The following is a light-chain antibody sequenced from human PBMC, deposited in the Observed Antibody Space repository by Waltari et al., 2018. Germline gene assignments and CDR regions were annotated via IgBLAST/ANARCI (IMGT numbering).Light chain of an antibody. Sequence: DVVMTQSPLSLPVTLGQPASISCRSSHSLIYSDGNTYLNWFQQRPGQSPRRLIYKVSNRECGVPDRFSGSGSGTDFTLKISRVEAEDVGFYFCMQGTQWPRTFGQGTKVEIK. CDR1: HSLIYSDGNTY. CDR3: MQGTQWPRT. J-gene: IGKJ1*01. CDR2: KVS. V-gene: IGKV2-30*01.